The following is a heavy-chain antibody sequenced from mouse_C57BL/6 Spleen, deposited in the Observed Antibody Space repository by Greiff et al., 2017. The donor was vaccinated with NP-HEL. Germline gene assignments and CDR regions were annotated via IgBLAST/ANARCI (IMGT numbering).Heavy chain of an antibody. CDR1: GFNIKNTY. D-gene: IGHD1-1*01. CDR2: IDPGNGNT. Sequence: VQLQQSVAELVRPGASVKLSCTASGFNIKNTYIHWVKQRPEQGLEWIGGIDPGNGNTNYAPKFKGPATITADKSSNTAYLQLSSLPSEDTAIYYCARDARLLRCFCDYWGQGTTLTVSS. CDR3: ARDARLLRCFCDY. V-gene: IGHV14-3*01. J-gene: IGHJ2*01.